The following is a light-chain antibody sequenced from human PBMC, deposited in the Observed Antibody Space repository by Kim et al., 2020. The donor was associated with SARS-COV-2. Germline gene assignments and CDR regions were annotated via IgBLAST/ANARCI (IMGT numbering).Light chain of an antibody. CDR2: GAS. V-gene: IGKV3-20*01. Sequence: SLSPGARAHLSCRTSQSVTSTYLAWSQQKPGQAPRLLIYGASTRATGIPDRFSGGGSGTDFTLTISRXETEDFAVYYCQQHGETFGQGTKLEI. J-gene: IGKJ2*01. CDR1: QSVTSTY. CDR3: QQHGET.